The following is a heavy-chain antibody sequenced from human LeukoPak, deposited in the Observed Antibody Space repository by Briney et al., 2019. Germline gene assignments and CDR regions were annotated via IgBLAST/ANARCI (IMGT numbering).Heavy chain of an antibody. D-gene: IGHD3-10*01. V-gene: IGHV1-2*02. CDR3: ARDSGDYYGSGSRFDP. J-gene: IGHJ5*02. CDR2: INPNNGGT. Sequence: GASVKVSCKAPGYRFTGYYIHWVRQAPGQGLGWMGWINPNNGGTNYAQKFQGRVTMARDTSITTTYMELSSLRSDDTAVYYCARDSGDYYGSGSRFDPWGQGTLVTVSS. CDR1: GYRFTGYY.